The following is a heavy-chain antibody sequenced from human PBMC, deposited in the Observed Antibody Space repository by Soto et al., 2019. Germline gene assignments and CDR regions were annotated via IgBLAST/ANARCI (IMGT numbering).Heavy chain of an antibody. J-gene: IGHJ6*03. CDR2: ISYDGSNK. CDR3: AKDRRGLRPGGIKPPNYYYYYMDV. CDR1: GFTFSSYG. D-gene: IGHD5-12*01. V-gene: IGHV3-30*18. Sequence: GGSLRLSCAASGFTFSSYGMHWVRQAPGKGLEWVAVISYDGSNKYYADSVKGRFTISRDNSKNTLYLQMNSLRAEDTAVYYCAKDRRGLRPGGIKPPNYYYYYMDVWGKGTTVTVSS.